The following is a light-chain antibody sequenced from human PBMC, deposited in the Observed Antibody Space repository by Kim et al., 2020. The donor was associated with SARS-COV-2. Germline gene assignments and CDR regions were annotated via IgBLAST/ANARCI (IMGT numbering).Light chain of an antibody. Sequence: LSPGERATLSCRASQSVSSYLAWYQQKPGQAPRLLIYDASNRATGIPARFSGSGSGTDFTLTISSLEPEDFAVYYCQQRYSWPLTFGGGTKVDIK. CDR1: QSVSSY. J-gene: IGKJ4*01. CDR3: QQRYSWPLT. V-gene: IGKV3-11*01. CDR2: DAS.